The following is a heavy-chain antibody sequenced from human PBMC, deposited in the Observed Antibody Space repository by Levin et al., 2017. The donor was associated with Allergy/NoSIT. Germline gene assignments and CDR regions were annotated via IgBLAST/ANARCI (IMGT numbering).Heavy chain of an antibody. CDR2: IYPDDSDI. V-gene: IGHV5-51*01. J-gene: IGHJ6*03. Sequence: PGESLKISCKGSGYSFTKYWIGWVRQTPEKGLEWMGIIYPDDSDIRYSPSFEGQVTISADKSISTAYLQWSSLRASDTAMYYCARHERTHSSTGGYYYYMDVWGKGTTVTVSS. CDR3: ARHERTHSSTGGYYYYMDV. CDR1: GYSFTKYW. D-gene: IGHD6-6*01.